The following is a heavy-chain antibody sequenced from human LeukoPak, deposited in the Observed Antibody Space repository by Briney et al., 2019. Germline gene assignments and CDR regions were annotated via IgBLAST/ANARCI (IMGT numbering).Heavy chain of an antibody. CDR3: ASNGGYSYGYWDYYYGMDV. Sequence: QTGGSLRLSCAVSGLTFSRYAMSWVRQAPGKGLEWVSAISESGSGTYYADSVKGRFTISRHNSKNTLYLQVNSLRAEDTAVYYCASNGGYSYGYWDYYYGMDVWGQGTTVTVSS. D-gene: IGHD5-18*01. CDR2: ISESGSGT. V-gene: IGHV3-23*01. CDR1: GLTFSRYA. J-gene: IGHJ6*02.